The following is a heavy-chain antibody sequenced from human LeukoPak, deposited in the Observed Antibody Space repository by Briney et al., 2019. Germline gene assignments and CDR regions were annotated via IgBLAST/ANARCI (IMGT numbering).Heavy chain of an antibody. D-gene: IGHD4-17*01. J-gene: IGHJ4*02. CDR1: GFTFTSSA. CDR2: IVVGSGNT. Sequence: SVKVSCKASGFTFTSSAVQWVRQARGQRLEWIGWIVVGSGNTNYAQKFQERVTITRDMSTSTAYMELSSLRSEDTAVYYCARNGDYGDYYYFDYWGQGTLVTVSS. V-gene: IGHV1-58*01. CDR3: ARNGDYGDYYYFDY.